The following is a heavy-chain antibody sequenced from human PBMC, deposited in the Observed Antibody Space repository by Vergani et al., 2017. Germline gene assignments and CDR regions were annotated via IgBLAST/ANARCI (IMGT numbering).Heavy chain of an antibody. CDR3: ARDEVSYGYYYYGMDV. CDR2: IIPIFGTA. J-gene: IGHJ6*02. CDR1: GGTFSSYA. Sequence: QVQLVQSGAEVKKPGSSVKVSCKASGGTFSSYAISWVRQAPGQGLEWMGRIIPIFGTANYAQKFQGRVTITADEATSTAYMEMSSLRSEDTAVYYCARDEVSYGYYYYGMDVWGQGTTVTVSS. D-gene: IGHD5-18*01. V-gene: IGHV1-69*18.